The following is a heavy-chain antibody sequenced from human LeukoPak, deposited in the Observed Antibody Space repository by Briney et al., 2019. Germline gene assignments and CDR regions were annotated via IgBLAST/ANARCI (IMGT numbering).Heavy chain of an antibody. J-gene: IGHJ6*03. CDR2: ISGSGGST. D-gene: IGHD3-10*01. V-gene: IGHV3-23*01. Sequence: GGSLRLSCAASGFTFSSYAMSWVRPAPGKGLEWVSAISGSGGSTYYADSVKGRFTISRDNSKNTLYLQMNSLRAEDTAVYYCAKSGRSGPWYMDVWGKGTTVTVSS. CDR1: GFTFSSYA. CDR3: AKSGRSGPWYMDV.